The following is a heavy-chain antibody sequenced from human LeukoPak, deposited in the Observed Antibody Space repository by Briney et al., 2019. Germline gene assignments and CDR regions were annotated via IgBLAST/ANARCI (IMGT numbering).Heavy chain of an antibody. J-gene: IGHJ3*02. Sequence: GESLKISCKGSGYSFTSYWISWVRQMPGKGLEWMGRIDPSDSYTNYSPSFQGHVTISADKSVSTAYLQWSSLKASDTAMYYCARPLSLRANDAFDIWGQGTMVTVSS. V-gene: IGHV5-10-1*01. D-gene: IGHD3-16*02. CDR1: GYSFTSYW. CDR3: ARPLSLRANDAFDI. CDR2: IDPSDSYT.